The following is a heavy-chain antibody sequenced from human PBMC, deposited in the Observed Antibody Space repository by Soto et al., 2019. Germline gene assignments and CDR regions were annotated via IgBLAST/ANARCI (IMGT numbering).Heavy chain of an antibody. D-gene: IGHD1-7*01. CDR3: AGGGGGWNLFFDY. V-gene: IGHV4-4*02. J-gene: IGHJ4*02. CDR1: GGSISSSNW. Sequence: ETLSLTCAVSGGSISSSNWWSWVRQPPGKGLEGIGEIYHSGSTNYNPSLKSRVTISVDKSKNQFSLKLSSVTAADTAVYYCAGGGGGWNLFFDYWGQGTLVTVSS. CDR2: IYHSGST.